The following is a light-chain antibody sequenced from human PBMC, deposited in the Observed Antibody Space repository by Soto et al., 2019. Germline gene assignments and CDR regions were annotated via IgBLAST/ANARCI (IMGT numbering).Light chain of an antibody. J-gene: IGKJ2*01. CDR1: HSVSSTY. CDR3: QQYDSSPPYT. Sequence: EIVLPQSPGTLSLSPGERATLYFRASHSVSSTYLDWYKQKPGQAPRLLIYGASSRATGIPDRFRGSGSVTGFTLTISRLEPEDLAVYYCQQYDSSPPYTFGQGTKLESK. CDR2: GAS. V-gene: IGKV3-20*01.